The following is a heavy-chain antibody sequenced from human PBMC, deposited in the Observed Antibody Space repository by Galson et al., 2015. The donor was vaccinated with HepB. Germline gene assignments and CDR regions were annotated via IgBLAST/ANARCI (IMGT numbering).Heavy chain of an antibody. V-gene: IGHV1-69*02. D-gene: IGHD5-12*01. CDR2: IIPILGIA. CDR3: ARFNAPQNSGYAYYFDY. J-gene: IGHJ4*02. CDR1: GGTFSSYT. Sequence: SVKVSCKASGGTFSSYTISWVRQAPGRGLEWMGRIIPILGIANYAQKFQGRVTITADKSTSTAYMELSSLRSEDTAVYYCARFNAPQNSGYAYYFDYWGQGTPVTVSS.